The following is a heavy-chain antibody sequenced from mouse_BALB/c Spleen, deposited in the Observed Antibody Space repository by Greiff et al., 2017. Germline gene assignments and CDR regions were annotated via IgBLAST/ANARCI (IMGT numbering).Heavy chain of an antibody. J-gene: IGHJ4*01. V-gene: IGHV2-9*02. CDR3: AREGAYYGNYESAMDD. D-gene: IGHD2-10*01. CDR1: GFSLTSYG. Sequence: VQLQQSGPGLVAPSQSLSITCTVSGFSLTSYGVHWVRQPPGKGLEWLGVIWAGGSTNYNSALMSRLSISKDNSKGQVFLKMNSLQTDDTAMYYCAREGAYYGNYESAMDDWGQGTSVTVSS. CDR2: IWAGGST.